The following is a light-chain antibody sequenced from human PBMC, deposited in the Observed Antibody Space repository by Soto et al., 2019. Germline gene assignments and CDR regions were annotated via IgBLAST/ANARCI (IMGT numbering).Light chain of an antibody. J-gene: IGKJ4*01. CDR3: QKYNDWTLT. Sequence: EIVMTQSPATLSVSPGERVTLSCRASQSFSSALAWYQQKPGQAPRLLIYSASTRATGVPVRFSGTGSGTEFTLTIGSLQSEDFTTYYCQKYNDWTLTFGGGTKVEIK. CDR2: SAS. CDR1: QSFSSA. V-gene: IGKV3-15*01.